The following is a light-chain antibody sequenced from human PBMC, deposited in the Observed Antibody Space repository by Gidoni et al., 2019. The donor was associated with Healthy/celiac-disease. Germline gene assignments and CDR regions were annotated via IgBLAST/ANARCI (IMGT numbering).Light chain of an antibody. CDR3: SSYTSSSTLV. CDR2: DVS. V-gene: IGLV2-14*01. CDR1: SRDVGGYNY. Sequence: QSALTQPASVSGSPGQSITISCTGTSRDVGGYNYVAWYQQPPGKAPNLMIYDVSNRPSGVSTRFTGSKSGNTASLTISGRQAEDEADYYCSSYTSSSTLVFGTGTKVTVL. J-gene: IGLJ1*01.